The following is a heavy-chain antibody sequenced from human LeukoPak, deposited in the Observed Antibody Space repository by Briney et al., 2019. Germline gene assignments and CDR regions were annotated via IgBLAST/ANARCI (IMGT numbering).Heavy chain of an antibody. D-gene: IGHD3/OR15-3a*01. V-gene: IGHV4-39*01. CDR3: ARDFGHFNNDC. CDR1: GGSISSSSDY. CDR2: IYYSGTT. Sequence: PSETLSLTCIVSGGSISSSSDYWGWIRQPPGKGLEWIGNIYYSGTTYYNPSLKSRVTISVDTSKNQFSLKLSSVTAADTAVYYCARDFGHFNNDCWGQGALVTVSS. J-gene: IGHJ4*02.